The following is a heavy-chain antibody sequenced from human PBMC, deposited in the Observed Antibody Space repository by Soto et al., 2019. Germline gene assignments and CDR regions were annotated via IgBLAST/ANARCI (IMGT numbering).Heavy chain of an antibody. D-gene: IGHD4-17*01. CDR1: GYTFTNYD. Sequence: GASVKVSCKASGYTFTNYDINWVRQATGQGLEWMGWMNPNSGNTGYAQKFQGRVTMTRNTSISTAYMELSSLRSEDTAVYYCARGGTTVTPFDYWGQGTLVTVSS. J-gene: IGHJ4*02. CDR3: ARGGTTVTPFDY. CDR2: MNPNSGNT. V-gene: IGHV1-8*01.